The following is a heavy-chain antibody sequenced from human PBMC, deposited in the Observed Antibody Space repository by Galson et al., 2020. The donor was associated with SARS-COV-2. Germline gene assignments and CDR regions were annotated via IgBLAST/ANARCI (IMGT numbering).Heavy chain of an antibody. D-gene: IGHD6-6*01. CDR2: IWYDGSNK. V-gene: IGHV3-33*01. CDR3: GRDTWRYSRSSGYGMDV. J-gene: IGHJ6*02. CDR1: GFTFSSYG. Sequence: TGGSLRLSCAASGFTFSSYGMHWVRQAPGKGLEWVAVIWYDGSNKYYADSVKGRFTISRDNSKNTLYLQMNSLRAEDTAVYYCGRDTWRYSRSSGYGMDVWGQGTTVTVSS.